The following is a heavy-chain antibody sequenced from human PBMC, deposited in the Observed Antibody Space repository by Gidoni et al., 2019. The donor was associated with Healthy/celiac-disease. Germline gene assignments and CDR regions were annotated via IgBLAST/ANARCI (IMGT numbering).Heavy chain of an antibody. Sequence: QLQMQESGPGLVKPSETRSLTCTVSGGSISSSSYYGGWIRQPPGKGLEWIGSIYYSGSTYYNPSLKSRVPISVDTSKNQFSLKLSSVTAADTALYYCARLAEQTMITFGGVIARCWFDPWGQGTLVTVSS. CDR3: ARLAEQTMITFGGVIARCWFDP. CDR1: GGSISSSSYY. V-gene: IGHV4-39*01. J-gene: IGHJ5*02. CDR2: IYYSGST. D-gene: IGHD3-16*02.